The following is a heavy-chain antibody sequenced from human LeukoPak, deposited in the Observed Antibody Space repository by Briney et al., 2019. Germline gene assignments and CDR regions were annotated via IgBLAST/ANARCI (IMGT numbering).Heavy chain of an antibody. D-gene: IGHD2-15*01. CDR3: ARHEIVVVAATPYFDY. CDR1: GGSISSSSYY. CDR2: IYYSGST. J-gene: IGHJ4*02. Sequence: ASETLSLTCTVSGGSISSSSYYWGWIRQPPGKGLEWIGSIYYSGSTYYNPSLKSRVTISVDTSKNQFSLKLSSVTAADTAVYYCARHEIVVVAATPYFDYWGQGTLVTVSS. V-gene: IGHV4-39*01.